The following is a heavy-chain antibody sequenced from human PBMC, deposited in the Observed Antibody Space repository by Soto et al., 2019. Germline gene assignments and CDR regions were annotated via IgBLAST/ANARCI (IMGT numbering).Heavy chain of an antibody. CDR1: GFTFSSYA. J-gene: IGHJ4*02. D-gene: IGHD3-22*01. CDR3: AKTPYYYDTGGYQ. CDR2: ISGSGGST. Sequence: GGSLRLSCAASGFTFSSYAMTWVRQAPGKGLEWVSAISGSGGSTYYADSVKGRFTISRDNSKNTLYLQMNSLRAEDTAVYYCAKTPYYYDTGGYQWGQGTLVTVSS. V-gene: IGHV3-23*01.